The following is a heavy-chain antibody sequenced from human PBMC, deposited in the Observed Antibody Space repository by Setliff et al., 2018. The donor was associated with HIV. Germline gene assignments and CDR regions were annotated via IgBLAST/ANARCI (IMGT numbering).Heavy chain of an antibody. Sequence: PSETLSLTCDVSGVSISDNNWWSWVRQPPGRGLEWIGEVYHTGSTNYSPSLKSRVTISVDTSKNQFSLKLRSVTAADTAVYYCARQPLYNDYDWRSYYFDYWGQGSLVTVS. CDR1: GVSISDNNW. V-gene: IGHV4-4*02. CDR3: ARQPLYNDYDWRSYYFDY. CDR2: VYHTGST. J-gene: IGHJ4*02. D-gene: IGHD5-12*01.